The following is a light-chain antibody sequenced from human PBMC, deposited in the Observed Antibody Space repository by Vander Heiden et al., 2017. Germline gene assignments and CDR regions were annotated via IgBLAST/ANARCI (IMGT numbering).Light chain of an antibody. CDR2: DVS. Sequence: GQSITISCTGTSSDVGGYNYVSWYQQHPGKAPKLMIYDVSSRPSGVSNRFSGSKSGNTASLTISGLQAEDEADYYCSSYTSSSTQVFGTGTKVTVL. CDR1: SSDVGGYNY. CDR3: SSYTSSSTQV. V-gene: IGLV2-14*04. J-gene: IGLJ1*01.